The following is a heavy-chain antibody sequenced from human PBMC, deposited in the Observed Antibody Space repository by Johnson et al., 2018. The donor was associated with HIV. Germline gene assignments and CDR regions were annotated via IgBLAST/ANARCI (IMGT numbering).Heavy chain of an antibody. CDR3: ASENGGGAFDI. J-gene: IGHJ3*02. D-gene: IGHD3-10*01. CDR1: GFTFSSYD. Sequence: VQLVESGGGLVQPGGSLRLSCAASGFTFSSYDMHWVRQATGKGLEWVSAIGTAGDTYYPGSVKGRFTISRENAKNSLYLQMNSLRAGDTAMYYCASENGGGAFDIWGQGTMVTVSS. V-gene: IGHV3-13*01. CDR2: IGTAGDT.